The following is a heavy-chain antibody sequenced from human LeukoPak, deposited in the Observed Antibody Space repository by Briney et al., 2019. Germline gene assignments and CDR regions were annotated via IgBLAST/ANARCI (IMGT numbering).Heavy chain of an antibody. CDR2: IYHSGST. CDR3: ARDRRDSSGWDLDYFDY. Sequence: SQTLSLTCTVSGGSISSGGYYWSWIRQPPGKGLEWIGYIYHSGSTNYNPSLKSRVTISVDRSKNQFSLKLSSVTAADTAVYYCARDRRDSSGWDLDYFDYWGQGTLVTVSS. CDR1: GGSISSGGYY. V-gene: IGHV4-30-2*01. D-gene: IGHD6-19*01. J-gene: IGHJ4*02.